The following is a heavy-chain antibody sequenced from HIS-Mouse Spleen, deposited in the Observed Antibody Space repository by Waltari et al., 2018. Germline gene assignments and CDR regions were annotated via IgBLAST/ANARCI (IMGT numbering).Heavy chain of an antibody. Sequence: HGQGLEWMGGIIPIFGTANYAQKFQGRVTITADESTSTAYMELSSLRSEDTAVYYCARDPDGGLYFDYWGQGTLVTVSS. CDR3: ARDPDGGLYFDY. V-gene: IGHV1-69*01. D-gene: IGHD3-16*01. J-gene: IGHJ4*02. CDR2: IIPIFGTA.